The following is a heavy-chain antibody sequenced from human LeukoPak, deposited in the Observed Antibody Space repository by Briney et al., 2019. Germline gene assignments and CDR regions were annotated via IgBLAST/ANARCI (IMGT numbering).Heavy chain of an antibody. CDR3: ARCGTTVTTNCYYYMDV. D-gene: IGHD4-17*01. CDR2: IYTSGST. CDR1: GGSISSYY. Sequence: SETLSLTCTVSGGSISSYYWSWIRQPAGKGLEWIGRIYTSGSTNYNPSLKSRVTMSVDTSKNQFSLKLSSVTAADTAVYYCARCGTTVTTNCYYYMDVWGKGTTVTVSS. V-gene: IGHV4-4*07. J-gene: IGHJ6*03.